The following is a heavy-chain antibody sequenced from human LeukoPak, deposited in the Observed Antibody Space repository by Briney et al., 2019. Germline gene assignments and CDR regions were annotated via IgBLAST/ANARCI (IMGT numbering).Heavy chain of an antibody. CDR3: AKERWVRGYFDY. CDR1: GFTFSSSA. D-gene: IGHD3-10*01. Sequence: GGSLRLSCAASGFTFSSSAMSWVRQAPGKGLEWVSAISGSGGSTYYADSVKGRFTISRDNSKNTLFLQVNSLRAEDTAVYYCAKERWVRGYFDYWGQGTLVTVSS. J-gene: IGHJ4*02. V-gene: IGHV3-23*01. CDR2: ISGSGGST.